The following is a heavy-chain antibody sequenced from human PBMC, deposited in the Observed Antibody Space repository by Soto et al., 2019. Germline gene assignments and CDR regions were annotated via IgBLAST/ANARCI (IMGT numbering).Heavy chain of an antibody. D-gene: IGHD3-10*01. Sequence: SETLSLTCTVSGGSISSYYWSWIRQPPGKGLEWIGYIYYSGSTNYNPSLKSRVTISVDTSKNQFSLKLSSVTAADTAVYYCAAASLLSGSGSTTYYFDYWGQGTLVTVSS. V-gene: IGHV4-59*01. CDR1: GGSISSYY. CDR3: AAASLLSGSGSTTYYFDY. J-gene: IGHJ4*02. CDR2: IYYSGST.